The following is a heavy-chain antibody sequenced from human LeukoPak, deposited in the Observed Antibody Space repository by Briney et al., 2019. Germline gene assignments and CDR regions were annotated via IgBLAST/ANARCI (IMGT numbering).Heavy chain of an antibody. D-gene: IGHD1-14*01. V-gene: IGHV4-39*07. CDR1: GGSISSSSHY. J-gene: IGHJ6*03. CDR2: IYYSGTT. CDR3: ARVVTGYYYYYYMDV. Sequence: SETLSLTCTVSGGSISSSSHYWGWIRQPPGKGLEWIGSIYYSGTTYYNPSLKSRVTISVDTSKNQFSLKLSSVTAADTAVYYCARVVTGYYYYYYMDVWGKGTTVTISS.